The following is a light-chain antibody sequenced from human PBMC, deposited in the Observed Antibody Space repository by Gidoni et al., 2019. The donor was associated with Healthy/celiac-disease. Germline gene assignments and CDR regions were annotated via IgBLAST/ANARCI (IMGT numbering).Light chain of an antibody. CDR2: GNS. J-gene: IGLJ2*01. CDR1: SSNIGAGYD. CDR3: QSYDSSLSGSRVV. V-gene: IGLV1-40*01. Sequence: QSVLTQPPSVSGAPGQRVTLSCTGSSSNIGAGYDVHWYPQLPGTAPKLLIYGNSNRPSGVPDRFSGAKSGTSASLAITGLQAEDEADYYCQSYDSSLSGSRVVFGGGTKLTVL.